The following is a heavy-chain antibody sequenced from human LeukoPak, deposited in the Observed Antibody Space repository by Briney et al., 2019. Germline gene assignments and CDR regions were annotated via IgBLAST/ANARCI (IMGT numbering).Heavy chain of an antibody. CDR3: ARVRDYYDSRGYYFEYFDH. J-gene: IGHJ1*01. CDR2: ISGSGGST. V-gene: IGHV3-23*01. D-gene: IGHD3-22*01. CDR1: GFTFSSYG. Sequence: GGSLRLSCAASGFTFSSYGMSWVRQAPGKGLEWVSAISGSGGSTYYADSVKGRFTISRDNSKNTLYLQMNSLRAEDTAVYYCARVRDYYDSRGYYFEYFDHWGQGTLVTVSS.